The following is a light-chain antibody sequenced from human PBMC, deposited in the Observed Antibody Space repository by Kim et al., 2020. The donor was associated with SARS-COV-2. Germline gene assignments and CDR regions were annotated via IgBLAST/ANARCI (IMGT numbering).Light chain of an antibody. CDR1: KLGDKY. Sequence: VAPGQTPSISCSGDKLGDKYACWYQQKPGQAPVLVIDQDSERPSGMPGRFSGSNSGNTATLTISGTQAMDEADYYCQSWDSSTVVFGGGTQLTVL. V-gene: IGLV3-1*01. J-gene: IGLJ2*01. CDR3: QSWDSSTVV. CDR2: QDS.